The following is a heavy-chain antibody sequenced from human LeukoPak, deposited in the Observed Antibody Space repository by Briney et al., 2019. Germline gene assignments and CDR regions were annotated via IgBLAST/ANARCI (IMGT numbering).Heavy chain of an antibody. V-gene: IGHV3-23*01. D-gene: IGHD2-15*01. J-gene: IGHJ4*02. Sequence: GGSLRLSCAASGFTFSSYAMGWVRQAPGKGLERVSAISGSGGSTYYADSVKGRFTISRDNSKNTLYLQMNSLRAEDTAVYYCANEGDDYCSGGSCYEGWGQGTLVTVSS. CDR3: ANEGDDYCSGGSCYEG. CDR2: ISGSGGST. CDR1: GFTFSSYA.